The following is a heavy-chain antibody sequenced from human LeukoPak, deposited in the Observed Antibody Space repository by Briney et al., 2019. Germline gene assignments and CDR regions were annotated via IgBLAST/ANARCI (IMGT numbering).Heavy chain of an antibody. CDR2: INPNSGVT. J-gene: IGHJ5*01. D-gene: IGHD1-20*01. V-gene: IGHV1-2*06. CDR1: GYPFSGYS. Sequence: GASVKVSCKASGYPFSGYSMHWVRQAPGQGLEWMGRINPNSGVTYYAQKFQGRVTMTSDTSITTAYMELSSLTSDDTATYYCARDASNWSAFDSWGQGTLAIVSS. CDR3: ARDASNWSAFDS.